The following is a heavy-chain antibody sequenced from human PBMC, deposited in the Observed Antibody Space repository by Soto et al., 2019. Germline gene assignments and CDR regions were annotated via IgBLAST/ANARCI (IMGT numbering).Heavy chain of an antibody. J-gene: IGHJ6*02. D-gene: IGHD3-22*01. CDR2: ISPYDGNT. V-gene: IGHV1-18*01. Sequence: QVQLVQSGGEVKKPGASVKVSCKASGYTFSSYGINWVRQAPGQGLEWLGWISPYDGNTKYAQILQGRVSMTTDKSKKTAYMEVRSLRSGDTAVYYCARGGYYDSSGSRNYHYYGMNVWGQGTTVTVSS. CDR3: ARGGYYDSSGSRNYHYYGMNV. CDR1: GYTFSSYG.